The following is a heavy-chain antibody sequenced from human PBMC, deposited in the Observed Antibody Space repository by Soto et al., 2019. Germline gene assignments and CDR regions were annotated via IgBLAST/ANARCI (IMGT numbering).Heavy chain of an antibody. Sequence: SETLSLTCTVSGGSISSGDYYWSWIRQPPGKGLEWIGYIYYSGSTYYNPSLKSRVTISVDTSKNQFSLKLSSVTAADTAVYYCARGYDFWSGYSRQGWFDPWGQETLVTVSS. J-gene: IGHJ5*02. CDR2: IYYSGST. V-gene: IGHV4-30-4*01. CDR3: ARGYDFWSGYSRQGWFDP. D-gene: IGHD3-3*01. CDR1: GGSISSGDYY.